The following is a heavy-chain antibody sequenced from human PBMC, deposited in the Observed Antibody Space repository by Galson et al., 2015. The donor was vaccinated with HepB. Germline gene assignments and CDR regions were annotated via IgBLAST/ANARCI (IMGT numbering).Heavy chain of an antibody. J-gene: IGHJ6*02. D-gene: IGHD3-10*01. CDR1: GYTFTSYA. CDR3: ARGALGVVRFGELNTYYYYYGMDV. V-gene: IGHV7-4-1*02. Sequence: SVKVSCKASGYTFTSYAMNWVRQAPGQGLEWMGWINTNTGNPTYAQGFTGRFVFSLDTSVSTAYLQISSLKAEDTAVYYCARGALGVVRFGELNTYYYYYGMDVWGQGTTVTVSS. CDR2: INTNTGNP.